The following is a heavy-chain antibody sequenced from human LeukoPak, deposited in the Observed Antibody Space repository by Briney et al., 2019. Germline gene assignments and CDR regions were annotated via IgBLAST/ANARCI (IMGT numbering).Heavy chain of an antibody. CDR2: INPNSGGT. CDR3: ARDELGTLYYYYGMDV. D-gene: IGHD7-27*01. CDR1: GYTFTGYY. J-gene: IGHJ6*02. Sequence: APVKVSCKSSGYTFTGYYMHWVRQPPGQGLEWMGWINPNSGGTNYAQKFQDRVTMTRDTYISTAYMELSRLRSDDTAVYYCARDELGTLYYYYGMDVWGQGTTVTVSS. V-gene: IGHV1-2*02.